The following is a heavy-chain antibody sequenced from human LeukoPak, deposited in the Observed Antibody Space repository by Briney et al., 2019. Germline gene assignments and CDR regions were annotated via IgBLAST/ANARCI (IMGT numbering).Heavy chain of an antibody. CDR1: GGSISSYY. D-gene: IGHD4-11*01. CDR3: ASGTDYSNYYFNY. V-gene: IGHV4-59*01. Sequence: SETLSLTCTVSGGSISSYYWSWIRHPPGKGLEWIGYIYYGGSTNYNPSLKSRVTISVDTSRNQFSLKLSSVTAADTAVYYCASGTDYSNYYFNYWGQGTLVTVSS. CDR2: IYYGGST. J-gene: IGHJ4*02.